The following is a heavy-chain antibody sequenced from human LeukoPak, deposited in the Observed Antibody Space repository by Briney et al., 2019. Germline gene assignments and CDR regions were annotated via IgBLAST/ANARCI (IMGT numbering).Heavy chain of an antibody. CDR1: GGSISSYY. V-gene: IGHV4-59*08. Sequence: SETLSLTCTVSGGSISSYYWSWIRQPPGKGLEWIGYVYYSGSTNYNPSLKSRVTISVATSKNQFSLKLSSVTAADTAVYYCARHLRGDYGDYVDAFDIWGQGTMVTVSS. CDR3: ARHLRGDYGDYVDAFDI. J-gene: IGHJ3*02. CDR2: VYYSGST. D-gene: IGHD4-17*01.